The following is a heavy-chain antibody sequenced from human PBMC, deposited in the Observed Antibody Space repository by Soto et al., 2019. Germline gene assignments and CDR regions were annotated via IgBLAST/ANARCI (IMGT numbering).Heavy chain of an antibody. D-gene: IGHD6-19*01. V-gene: IGHV1-18*01. CDR2: ISAYNGNT. Sequence: QVQLVQSGAEVKKPGASVKVSCKASGYTFTSYGISWVRQAPGQGLEWMGWISAYNGNTNYAQKLQGRVTMTTDTSTSTAYMELRSLRSDDTAVYYGARDSSGWYVDYYYGMDVWGQGTTVTVSS. CDR3: ARDSSGWYVDYYYGMDV. J-gene: IGHJ6*02. CDR1: GYTFTSYG.